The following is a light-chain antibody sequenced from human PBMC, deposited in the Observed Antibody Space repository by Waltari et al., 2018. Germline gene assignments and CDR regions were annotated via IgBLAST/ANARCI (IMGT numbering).Light chain of an antibody. CDR2: AAS. Sequence: DIQMTQSQSSLSASVGAGVTITCRASQSIASYLNWFHQKPGKAPNLLMYAASSLQSGVPSRFSGSGSGTDFTLTISSLQPEDFATYYCQQSYSTPYTFGQGTKLEIK. CDR3: QQSYSTPYT. J-gene: IGKJ2*01. CDR1: QSIASY. V-gene: IGKV1-39*01.